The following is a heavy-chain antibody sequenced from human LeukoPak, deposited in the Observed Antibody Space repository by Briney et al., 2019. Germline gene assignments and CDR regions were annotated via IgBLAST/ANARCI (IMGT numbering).Heavy chain of an antibody. CDR3: ARDHQGFGESIDY. CDR2: INILSNYI. CDR1: GFTFSSYS. V-gene: IGHV3-21*01. Sequence: PGGSLRLSCAASGFTFSSYSMNWVRQAPGKGLEWVSSINILSNYIYYADSVKGRFTISRDNAKNSLYLQMNSLRAEDTAVYYCARDHQGFGESIDYWGQGTLVTVSS. J-gene: IGHJ4*02. D-gene: IGHD3-10*01.